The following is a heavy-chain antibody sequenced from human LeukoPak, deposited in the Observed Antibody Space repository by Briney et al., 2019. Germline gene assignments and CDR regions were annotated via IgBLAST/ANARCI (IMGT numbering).Heavy chain of an antibody. CDR3: ASVGYCSSTSCFEY. Sequence: PSETLSLICAVYGGSFSGYYWSWIRQPPGKGLEWIGEINHSGSTNYNPSLKSRVTISVDTSKNQFSLKLSSVTAADTAVYYCASVGYCSSTSCFEYWGQGTLVTVSS. D-gene: IGHD2-2*01. J-gene: IGHJ4*02. V-gene: IGHV4-34*01. CDR1: GGSFSGYY. CDR2: INHSGST.